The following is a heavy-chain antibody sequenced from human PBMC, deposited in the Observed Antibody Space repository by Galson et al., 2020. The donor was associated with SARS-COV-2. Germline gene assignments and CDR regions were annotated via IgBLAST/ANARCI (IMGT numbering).Heavy chain of an antibody. D-gene: IGHD4-17*01. J-gene: IGHJ6*02. Sequence: GGSLRLSCAASGFTFSSYGMHWVRQAPGKGLEWVAVISYDGSNKYYADSVKGRFTISRDNSKNTLYLQMNSLRAEDTAVYYCAKSPSTVTSHHYYYYGMDVWGQGTTVTVSS. V-gene: IGHV3-30*18. CDR2: ISYDGSNK. CDR1: GFTFSSYG. CDR3: AKSPSTVTSHHYYYYGMDV.